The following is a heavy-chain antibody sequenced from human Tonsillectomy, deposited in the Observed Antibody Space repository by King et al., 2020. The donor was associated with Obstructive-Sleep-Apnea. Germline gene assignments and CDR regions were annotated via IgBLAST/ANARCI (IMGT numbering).Heavy chain of an antibody. D-gene: IGHD2-2*01. Sequence: VQLVESGGGVVQPGRSLRLSCAASGFTFSSYAMHWVRQAPGKGLEWVAVISYDGSNKYYADSVKGRFTISRDNSKNTLYLQMNSLRAEDTAVDYCARGGDIVVVPAAKSTDAFDIWGQGTMVTVSS. V-gene: IGHV3-30-3*01. CDR2: ISYDGSNK. CDR3: ARGGDIVVVPAAKSTDAFDI. CDR1: GFTFSSYA. J-gene: IGHJ3*02.